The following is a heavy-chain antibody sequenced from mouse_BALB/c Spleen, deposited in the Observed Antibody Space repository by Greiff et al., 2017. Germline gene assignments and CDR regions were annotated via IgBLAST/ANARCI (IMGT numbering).Heavy chain of an antibody. CDR3: AREGYYGYYAMDY. D-gene: IGHD1-2*01. J-gene: IGHJ4*01. Sequence: EVQRVEPGGGLVQPGGSLKLSCAASGFTFSSYGMSWVRQTPDKRLELVATINSNGGSTYYPDSVKGRFTISRDNAKNTLYLQMSSLKSEDTAMYYCAREGYYGYYAMDYWGQGTSVTVSS. V-gene: IGHV5-6-3*01. CDR1: GFTFSSYG. CDR2: INSNGGST.